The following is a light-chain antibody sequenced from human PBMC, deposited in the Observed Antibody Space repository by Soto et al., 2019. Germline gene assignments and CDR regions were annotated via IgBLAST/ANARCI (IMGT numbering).Light chain of an antibody. Sequence: ETVMMQSPVTLSVCPGERANLSCRSSQSVSRSYLAWYQQKPGQAPRLLIYSASSRATGIPDRFSRSGSVTDFTLTISRLEPEDFAVYYCQQYGSSPFTFGQGTRMEI. CDR2: SAS. CDR3: QQYGSSPFT. J-gene: IGKJ5*01. CDR1: QSVSRSY. V-gene: IGKV3-20*01.